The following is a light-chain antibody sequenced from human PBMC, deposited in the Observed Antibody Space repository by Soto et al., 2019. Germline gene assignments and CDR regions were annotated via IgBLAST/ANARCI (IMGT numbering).Light chain of an antibody. CDR2: KAS. CDR3: QQYNSYPWT. J-gene: IGKJ1*01. V-gene: IGKV1-5*03. CDR1: QSISSW. Sequence: DIQMTQSPSTLSASVGDRVTITCRASQSISSWLAWFQQKTGKAPKLLMYKASSLESGVPSRFSGSGSGTEFTLTISSLQPDDFATDYCQQYNSYPWTFGQGTKVEIK.